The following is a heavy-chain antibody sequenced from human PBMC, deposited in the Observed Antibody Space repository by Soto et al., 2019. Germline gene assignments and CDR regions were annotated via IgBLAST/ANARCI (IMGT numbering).Heavy chain of an antibody. Sequence: EVQLLESGGGLVQPGGSLRLSCAVSGFTFSNYAMSWVRQAPGKGLEWVSVISGSGGSTFYADSVKGRFTISRDNSKKTPHLQMNSLRAEATAVYYCAKDRGSSGLFDYWGQGTLVAVSS. J-gene: IGHJ4*02. D-gene: IGHD6-6*01. CDR1: GFTFSNYA. V-gene: IGHV3-23*01. CDR2: ISGSGGST. CDR3: AKDRGSSGLFDY.